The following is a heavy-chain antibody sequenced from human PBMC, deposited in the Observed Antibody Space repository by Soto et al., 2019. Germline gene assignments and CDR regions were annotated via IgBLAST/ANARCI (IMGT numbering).Heavy chain of an antibody. V-gene: IGHV4-34*01. CDR2: INHSGST. Sequence: LSLTFAVYGXSFSGYYWSWIRQPPGKGLEWIGEINHSGSTNYNPSLKSRVTISVDTSKNQFSLKLSSVTAADTAVYYCARGLAAVAGTWWFDPWGQGTLVTVSS. J-gene: IGHJ5*02. CDR3: ARGLAAVAGTWWFDP. D-gene: IGHD6-19*01. CDR1: GXSFSGYY.